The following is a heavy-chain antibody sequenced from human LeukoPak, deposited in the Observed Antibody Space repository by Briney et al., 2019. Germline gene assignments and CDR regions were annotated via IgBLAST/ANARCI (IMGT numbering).Heavy chain of an antibody. CDR3: ARLKSPAMVNGFVDY. D-gene: IGHD5-18*01. Sequence: GESLKISCKGSGYSFTSYWIGWVRQMPGKGLEWMGIIYPGDSDTRYSPSFQGQVTISADKSISTAYLQWSSLKASDTAMYYCARLKSPAMVNGFVDYWGQGTLVTLSS. J-gene: IGHJ4*02. CDR2: IYPGDSDT. V-gene: IGHV5-51*01. CDR1: GYSFTSYW.